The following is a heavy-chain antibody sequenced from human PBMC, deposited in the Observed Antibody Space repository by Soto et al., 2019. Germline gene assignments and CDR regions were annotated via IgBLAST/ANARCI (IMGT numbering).Heavy chain of an antibody. D-gene: IGHD5-18*01. CDR1: GGSISSYY. Sequence: SETLSLTCTVSGGSISSYYWSWIRQPPGKGLEWIGYIYFRGTTNYNPSLKSRVTMSADSSKNQFSLKLNSVTAADTAVYYCARDHPHSYGVYYFDYWGQGTPVTVS. CDR3: ARDHPHSYGVYYFDY. J-gene: IGHJ4*02. V-gene: IGHV4-59*01. CDR2: IYFRGTT.